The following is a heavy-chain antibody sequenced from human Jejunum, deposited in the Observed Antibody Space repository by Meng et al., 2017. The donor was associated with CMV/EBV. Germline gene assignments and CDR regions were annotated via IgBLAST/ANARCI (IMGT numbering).Heavy chain of an antibody. V-gene: IGHV4-59*11. CDR2: IYYNGDT. CDR3: ARDLDPYDFWAWFDP. J-gene: IGHJ5*02. D-gene: IGHD3-3*01. Sequence: SGDSLRSHYGNWIRQPPGKGLEWIGYIYYNGDTNYNPSLKSRATISVDTSKNQFSLRLNSVTAADTAVYYCARDLDPYDFWAWFDPWGLGTLVTVSS. CDR1: GDSLRSHY.